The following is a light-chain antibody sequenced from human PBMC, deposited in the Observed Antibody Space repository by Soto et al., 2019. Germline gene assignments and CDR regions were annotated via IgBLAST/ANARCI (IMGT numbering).Light chain of an antibody. CDR1: QSVSSKY. Sequence: EIVLTQSPGTLSLSPGERATLSCRAGQSVSSKYLAWYQQKPGQAPRLLIHSASNRATGIPDRFSGSGSGTDFTLTISSLEPDYSAFYYCQHFCIPSTFAHGTKLQIK. CDR3: QHFCIPST. CDR2: SAS. V-gene: IGKV3-20*01. J-gene: IGKJ2*01.